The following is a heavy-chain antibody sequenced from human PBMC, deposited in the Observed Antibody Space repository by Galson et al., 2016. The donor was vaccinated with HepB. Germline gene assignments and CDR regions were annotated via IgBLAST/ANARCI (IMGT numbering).Heavy chain of an antibody. CDR3: ARDALGGGDSTDY. Sequence: SLRLSCAASGFTFSSYGMHWVRQAPGKGLEWVAVISYDGSKKYYADSVKSRFTISRDNSKNTLDLQMNSLRAEDTAVYYCARDALGGGDSTDYWGQGTLVTVSS. V-gene: IGHV3-30*03. J-gene: IGHJ4*02. CDR2: ISYDGSKK. D-gene: IGHD2-21*02. CDR1: GFTFSSYG.